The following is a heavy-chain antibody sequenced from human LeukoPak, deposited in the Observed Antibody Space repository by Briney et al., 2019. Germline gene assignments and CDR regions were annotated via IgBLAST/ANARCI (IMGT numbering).Heavy chain of an antibody. Sequence: PGGSLRLSCAASGFTFSNYNMNWVRQAPGKGLEWVSSISSSSSYIYYADSVKGRFTISRDNAKNSLYLQMNSLRAEDTAVYYCADEDSGAPGYWGQGTLVTVSS. CDR2: ISSSSSYI. CDR3: ADEDSGAPGY. J-gene: IGHJ4*02. D-gene: IGHD2-15*01. V-gene: IGHV3-21*01. CDR1: GFTFSNYN.